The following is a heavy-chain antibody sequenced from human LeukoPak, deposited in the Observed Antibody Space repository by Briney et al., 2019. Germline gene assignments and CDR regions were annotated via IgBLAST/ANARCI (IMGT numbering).Heavy chain of an antibody. Sequence: SETLSLTCTVSGGSISSRSYYWGWIRQPPGKGLEWIGIIYYSGSTYSNPSLRSRVTISVDTSKNQFSLKLSSVTAADTAVYYCARDGAVAGTTDRDAFDIWGQGTMVTVSS. J-gene: IGHJ3*02. CDR1: GGSISSRSYY. V-gene: IGHV4-39*07. D-gene: IGHD6-19*01. CDR2: IYYSGST. CDR3: ARDGAVAGTTDRDAFDI.